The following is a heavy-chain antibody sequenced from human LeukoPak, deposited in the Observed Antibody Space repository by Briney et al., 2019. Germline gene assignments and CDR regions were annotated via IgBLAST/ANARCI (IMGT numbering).Heavy chain of an antibody. CDR3: ARGEYCSSTSCYTFGY. V-gene: IGHV1-18*01. D-gene: IGHD2-2*02. CDR2: ISAYNGNT. J-gene: IGHJ4*02. Sequence: GASVKVSCKASGYTLTSYGISWVRQAPGQGLEWMGWISAYNGNTNYAQKLQGRVTMTTDTSTSTAYMELRSLRSDDTAVYYCARGEYCSSTSCYTFGYWGQGTLVTVSS. CDR1: GYTLTSYG.